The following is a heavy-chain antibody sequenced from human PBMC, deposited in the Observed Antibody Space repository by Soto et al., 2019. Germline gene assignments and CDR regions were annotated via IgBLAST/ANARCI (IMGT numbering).Heavy chain of an antibody. V-gene: IGHV4-39*01. D-gene: IGHD1-20*01. CDR3: ATSQKGYNWNYFDH. CDR1: GGSISGSYYY. Sequence: SETLYVTCAVSGGSISGSYYYWAWLRQSPGKGPEWIGSVFYTGFTSYNPSLESRVSVSVDTSKSQFSLKLSAVTAADTAVYYCATSQKGYNWNYFDHWGQGALVTV. J-gene: IGHJ4*02. CDR2: VFYTGFT.